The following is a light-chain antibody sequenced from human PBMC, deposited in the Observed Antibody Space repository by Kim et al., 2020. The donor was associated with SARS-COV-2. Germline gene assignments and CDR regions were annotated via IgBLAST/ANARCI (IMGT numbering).Light chain of an antibody. CDR2: GAS. CDR1: QSITSSY. Sequence: EIVLTQSPGTLSLSPGERATLSCRASQSITSSYLAWFQQKPGQAPRLLIYGASSRATGIPDRFSGSGSETDFTLTISRLEPEDLAVYYCQHYGSQPQTFGQGNKVDIK. J-gene: IGKJ2*01. V-gene: IGKV3-20*01. CDR3: QHYGSQPQT.